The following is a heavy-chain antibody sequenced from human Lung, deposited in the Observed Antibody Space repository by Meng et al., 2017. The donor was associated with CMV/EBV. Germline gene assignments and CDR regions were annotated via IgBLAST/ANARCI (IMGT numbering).Heavy chain of an antibody. CDR1: GLTFSSHP. D-gene: IGHD6-19*01. CDR2: ISGSGGST. Sequence: GGSLRLXCVASGLTFSSHPMTWVRQAPGKGLEWVSSISGSGGSTYSADSVQGRFTISRDNSKNTLYLQMSALRDEDTALYYCARGGPVAGKNWCARWGQG. J-gene: IGHJ5*02. CDR3: ARGGPVAGKNWCAR. V-gene: IGHV3-23*01.